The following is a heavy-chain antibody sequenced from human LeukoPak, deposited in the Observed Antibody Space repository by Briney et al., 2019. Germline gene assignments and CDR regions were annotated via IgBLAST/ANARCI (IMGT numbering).Heavy chain of an antibody. V-gene: IGHV3-21*04. Sequence: GGSLRLSCVASGFTFSSYSMNWVRQAPGKGLEWVSSISSSSSYIYYADSVKGRFTISRDNAKNSLYLQMNSLRAEDMALYYCAKGGGQRLVPVDYWGQGTLVTVSS. J-gene: IGHJ4*02. CDR2: ISSSSSYI. CDR1: GFTFSSYS. D-gene: IGHD6-13*01. CDR3: AKGGGQRLVPVDY.